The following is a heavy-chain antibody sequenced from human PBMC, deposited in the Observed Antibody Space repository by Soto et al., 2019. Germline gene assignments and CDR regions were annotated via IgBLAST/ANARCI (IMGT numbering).Heavy chain of an antibody. Sequence: EVQLVQSGAEVKKPGESLKISCKGSGYSFTSYWIGWVRQMPGKGLEWMGIIYPGDSDTRYSPSFQGQVTISADKSISTAYLQWSSLKASDTAMYYCARVDYDILTGYSSPFDYWGQGTLVTVSS. CDR1: GYSFTSYW. J-gene: IGHJ4*02. V-gene: IGHV5-51*01. CDR3: ARVDYDILTGYSSPFDY. D-gene: IGHD3-9*01. CDR2: IYPGDSDT.